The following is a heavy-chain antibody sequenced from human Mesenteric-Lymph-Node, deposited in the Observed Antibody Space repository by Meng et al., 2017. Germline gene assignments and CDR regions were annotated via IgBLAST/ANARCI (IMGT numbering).Heavy chain of an antibody. CDR3: ASHPRPRFGELHYYGMDV. Sequence: ASVKVSCKASGYTFTSYYMHWVRQAPGQGLEWMGIINPSGGSTSYAQKFQGRVTMTRDTSTSTVYVELSSLRSEDTAVYYCASHPRPRFGELHYYGMDVWGQGTTVTVSS. CDR1: GYTFTSYY. V-gene: IGHV1-46*01. D-gene: IGHD3-10*01. J-gene: IGHJ6*02. CDR2: INPSGGST.